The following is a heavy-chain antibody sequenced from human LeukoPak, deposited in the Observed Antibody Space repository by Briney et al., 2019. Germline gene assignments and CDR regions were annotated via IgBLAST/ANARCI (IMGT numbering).Heavy chain of an antibody. J-gene: IGHJ6*02. Sequence: GGSLRLSCAASGFSVSNNYMNWVRQAPGKGLEGVSTFSSGGTTNSADSVKGRFTISRDNSKNALFLQMNSLRVEDTAVYYCARGIAVDYYYVIDVWGQGTTDTVSS. CDR1: GFSVSNNY. CDR2: FSSGGTT. D-gene: IGHD6-19*01. V-gene: IGHV3-66*01. CDR3: ARGIAVDYYYVIDV.